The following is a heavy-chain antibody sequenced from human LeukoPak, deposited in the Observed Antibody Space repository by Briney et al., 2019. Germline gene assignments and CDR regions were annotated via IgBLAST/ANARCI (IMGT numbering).Heavy chain of an antibody. V-gene: IGHV3-48*01. CDR1: GFTLSSYS. D-gene: IGHD3-10*01. Sequence: PGGSLRLSCVASGFTLSSYSMNWVRQAPGKGLEWVSYVDSSSRTIYYADSVKGRFTISRDNAKNSLYLHMSSLRVEDTAVYFCARAGFGRYGTDVWGRGTTVTVSS. J-gene: IGHJ6*02. CDR2: VDSSSRTI. CDR3: ARAGFGRYGTDV.